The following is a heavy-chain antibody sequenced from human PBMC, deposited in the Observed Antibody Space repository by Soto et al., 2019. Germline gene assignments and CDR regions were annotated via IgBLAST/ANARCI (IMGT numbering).Heavy chain of an antibody. CDR1: GFTFSSYA. D-gene: IGHD1-26*01. J-gene: IGHJ4*02. Sequence: EVQLLESGGGLVQPGGSLRLSCAASGFTFSSYAMSWVRQAPGKGLEWVSAISGSGGSTYYADSVKGRFTISRDNSKNTLYLQMNSRRAEDTAVYYCAKDLVGATTSDYWGQGTLVTVSS. V-gene: IGHV3-23*01. CDR2: ISGSGGST. CDR3: AKDLVGATTSDY.